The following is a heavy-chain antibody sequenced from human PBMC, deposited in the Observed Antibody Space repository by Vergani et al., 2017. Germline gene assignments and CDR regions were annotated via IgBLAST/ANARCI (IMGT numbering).Heavy chain of an antibody. CDR3: ARERYSYVQGAFDI. V-gene: IGHV4-61*02. J-gene: IGHJ3*02. Sequence: QVQLQESGPGLVKPSQTPSPICTVSGGSISSGSYYWSWIRQPAGKGLEWIGRIYTSGSTNYNPSLKSRVTMSVHTSKGQFSLKLSSVTAADTAVYYCARERYSYVQGAFDIWGQGTMVTVSS. CDR2: IYTSGST. D-gene: IGHD5-18*01. CDR1: GGSISSGSYY.